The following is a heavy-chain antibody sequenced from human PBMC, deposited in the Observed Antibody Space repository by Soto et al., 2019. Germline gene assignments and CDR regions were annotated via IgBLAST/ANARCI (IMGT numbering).Heavy chain of an antibody. CDR2: TYYRSKWYS. Sequence: SLTLSLPCAISGDSVSNNSTSWNWITQSPSKGLEWLGRTYYRSKWYSDYAPSVKSRTTNNPDTSTTHFALQLSSVAPEDTALCYCAREVAHRGFDPWGQGTLVTVSS. J-gene: IGHJ5*02. CDR3: AREVAHRGFDP. V-gene: IGHV6-1*01. D-gene: IGHD2-21*01. CDR1: GDSVSNNSTS.